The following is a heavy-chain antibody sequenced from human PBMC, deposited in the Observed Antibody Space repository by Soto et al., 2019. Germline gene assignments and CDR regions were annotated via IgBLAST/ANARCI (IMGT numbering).Heavy chain of an antibody. CDR3: AREVAVAGTVWFDP. J-gene: IGHJ5*02. CDR2: IIPILGIA. CDR1: GGTFSSYT. V-gene: IGHV1-69*04. D-gene: IGHD6-19*01. Sequence: SVKVSCKASGGTFSSYTISWVRQAPGQGLEWMGRIIPILGIANYAQKFQGRVTITADKSTSTAYMELSSLRSEDTAVYYCAREVAVAGTVWFDPWGQGTLVTVSS.